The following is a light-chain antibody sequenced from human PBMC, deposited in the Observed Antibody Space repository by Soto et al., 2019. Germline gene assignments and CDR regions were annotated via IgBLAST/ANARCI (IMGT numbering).Light chain of an antibody. CDR1: QSIRTS. J-gene: IGKJ1*01. CDR3: QQTDSTPQT. CDR2: AAS. V-gene: IGKV1-39*01. Sequence: DIQMTQSPSSLSASVGDRVTISCRASQSIRTSVSWYQLKPGTAPKLLIRAASTLQSGVPSRVSGSGSGTDFTLTISSLQIEDFATYFCQQTDSTPQTFGQGTNVEI.